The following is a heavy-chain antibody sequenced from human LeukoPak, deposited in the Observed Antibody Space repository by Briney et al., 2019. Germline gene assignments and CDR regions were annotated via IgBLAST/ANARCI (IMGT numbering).Heavy chain of an antibody. J-gene: IGHJ4*02. D-gene: IGHD5-18*01. Sequence: SETLSLTCAVYGGSFSGYYWSWIRQPPGKGLEWIGEINHSGSTNYNPSLKSRVTISVDTSKNQFSLKLSSVTAADTAVYYCARLSRGYWPDYWGQGTLVTVSS. CDR2: INHSGST. CDR3: ARLSRGYWPDY. CDR1: GGSFSGYY. V-gene: IGHV4-34*01.